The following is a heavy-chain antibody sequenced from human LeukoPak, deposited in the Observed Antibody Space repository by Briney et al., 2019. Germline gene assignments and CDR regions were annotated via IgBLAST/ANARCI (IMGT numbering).Heavy chain of an antibody. Sequence: PSETLSLTCTISGASISGSSHYWGWIRQPPGKGLEWIGSIYYSGSTYYNPSLKSRVTISVDTSKNQFSLKLSSVTAADTAVYYCAREGWKWKQLNYWGQGTLVTVSS. J-gene: IGHJ4*02. CDR1: GASISGSSHY. V-gene: IGHV4-39*07. D-gene: IGHD6-6*01. CDR3: AREGWKWKQLNY. CDR2: IYYSGST.